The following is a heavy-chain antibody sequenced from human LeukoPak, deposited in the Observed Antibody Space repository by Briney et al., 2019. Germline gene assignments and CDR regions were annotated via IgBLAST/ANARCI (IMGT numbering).Heavy chain of an antibody. D-gene: IGHD5-12*01. J-gene: IGHJ4*02. CDR1: GSSISSGSYY. V-gene: IGHV4-39*07. CDR3: ARLRSGYPLDY. Sequence: PSETLSLTCTVSGSSISSGSYYWGWIRQPPGKGLEWIGSIYYSGSTYYNPSLKSRVTMSVDMSKNQFSLRVSSVTAADTAVYYCARLRSGYPLDYWGQGTLVTVSS. CDR2: IYYSGST.